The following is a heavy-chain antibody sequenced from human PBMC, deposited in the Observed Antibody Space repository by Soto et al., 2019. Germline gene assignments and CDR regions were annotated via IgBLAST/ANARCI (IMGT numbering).Heavy chain of an antibody. J-gene: IGHJ6*02. D-gene: IGHD6-19*01. CDR1: GYTFTSYD. Sequence: ASVKVSCKASGYTFTSYDINWVRQATGQGLEWMGWMNPNSGNTGYAQKFQGRVTMTRNTSISTAYMELSSLRSEDTAVYYCARERVISCWSLYYHYLLSFCGQGTSDTGSS. V-gene: IGHV1-8*01. CDR2: MNPNSGNT. CDR3: ARERVISCWSLYYHYLLSF.